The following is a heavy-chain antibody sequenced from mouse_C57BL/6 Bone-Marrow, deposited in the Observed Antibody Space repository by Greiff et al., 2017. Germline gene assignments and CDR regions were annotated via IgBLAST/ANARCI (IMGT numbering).Heavy chain of an antibody. CDR1: GYTFTGYW. CDR2: ILPGSGSP. V-gene: IGHV1-9*01. Sequence: VQLQESGAELMKPGASVKLSCKATGYTFTGYWIEWVKQRPGHSLEWIGEILPGSGSPNYNEKLKGKATFTAATSSNTAYMQLISLTTEDFSIYYCSRLRWFAYWGQGTLVTVSA. J-gene: IGHJ3*01. CDR3: SRLRWFAY.